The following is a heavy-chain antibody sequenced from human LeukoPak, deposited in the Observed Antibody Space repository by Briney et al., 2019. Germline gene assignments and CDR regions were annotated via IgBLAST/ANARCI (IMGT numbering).Heavy chain of an antibody. Sequence: PGGSLRLSCAASGFTFSSYAMSWVRQAPEKGLEWVSAISGSGGSTYYADSAKGRFTISRDNSKNTLYLQMNSLRAEDTAVYYCAKDIRVVSGWYEDYWGQGTLVTVSS. J-gene: IGHJ4*02. D-gene: IGHD6-19*01. CDR1: GFTFSSYA. CDR2: ISGSGGST. CDR3: AKDIRVVSGWYEDY. V-gene: IGHV3-23*01.